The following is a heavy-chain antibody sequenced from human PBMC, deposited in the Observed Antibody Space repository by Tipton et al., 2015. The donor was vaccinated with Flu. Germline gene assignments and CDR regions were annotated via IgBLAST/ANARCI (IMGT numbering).Heavy chain of an antibody. J-gene: IGHJ4*02. D-gene: IGHD6-19*01. CDR1: GGSISHYY. CDR2: IYYSGTT. CDR3: ARGWQWLADAFDY. V-gene: IGHV4-59*08. Sequence: TLSLTCTVSGGSISHYYWSWIRQSPGKGLEWIGYIYYSGTTIYNPSLKSRVPISVDASKSQFSLKLSSVTAADTAVYYCARGWQWLADAFDYWGQGTLVTVSS.